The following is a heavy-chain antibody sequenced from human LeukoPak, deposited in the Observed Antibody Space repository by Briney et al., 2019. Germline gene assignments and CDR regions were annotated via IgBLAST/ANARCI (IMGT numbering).Heavy chain of an antibody. CDR3: ATAPPSGTYYYLDY. Sequence: GASVKVSCKASGYTFTNCYMHWVRQAPGQGLEWMGIINPANGATSYAQKFQGRVTMTRDTSTSIVYMELNSLRSEDTAVYYCATAPPSGTYYYLDYWGQGTLVTVSS. J-gene: IGHJ4*02. CDR2: INPANGAT. CDR1: GYTFTNCY. V-gene: IGHV1-46*01. D-gene: IGHD1-26*01.